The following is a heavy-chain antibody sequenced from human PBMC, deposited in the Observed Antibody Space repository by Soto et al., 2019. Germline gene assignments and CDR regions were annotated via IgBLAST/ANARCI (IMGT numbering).Heavy chain of an antibody. V-gene: IGHV5-51*01. CDR1: GYNFASSW. CDR3: ARRGVFPLFDS. CDR2: INPADSDT. J-gene: IGHJ5*01. Sequence: PGESLKISCRGLGYNFASSWVGWVRQMPGKGLEWMAIINPADSDTRYSPTLQGQITISVDKSASSAFLQWNSLKASDTGLYYCARRGVFPLFDSWGHGTQVTVSS.